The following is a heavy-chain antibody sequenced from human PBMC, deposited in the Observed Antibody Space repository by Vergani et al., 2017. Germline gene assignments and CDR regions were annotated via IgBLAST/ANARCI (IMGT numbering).Heavy chain of an antibody. CDR1: GYTFTGYS. J-gene: IGHJ4*02. CDR2: SNTNSGGT. D-gene: IGHD6-19*01. V-gene: IGHV1-2*02. Sequence: QVKLVQSGAKVKKPGASVKASCKTSGYTFTGYSMHWVRQAPGQGLEWMGWSNTNSGGTNYAQKFQGRVTMTRETSISTAYMELSRLRSDDTAVYYCARVGSSGWYYFDYWGQGTLVTVAS. CDR3: ARVGSSGWYYFDY.